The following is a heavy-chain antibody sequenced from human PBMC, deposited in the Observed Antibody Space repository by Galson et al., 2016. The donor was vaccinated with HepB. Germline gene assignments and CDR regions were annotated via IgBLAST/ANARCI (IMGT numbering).Heavy chain of an antibody. V-gene: IGHV3-23*01. J-gene: IGHJ4*02. CDR2: ISWSGGSI. Sequence: SLRLSCAASGFTFRSYAMRWVRQAPGKGLEWVSGISWSGGSIYYADSVRGRFTISRDNAKNTLYLQMNGLRAEDTAVSYCAKDPGPGHYGLWYDYCHFDYWGQGTLVTVSS. CDR1: GFTFRSYA. D-gene: IGHD3/OR15-3a*01. CDR3: AKDPGPGHYGLWYDYCHFDY.